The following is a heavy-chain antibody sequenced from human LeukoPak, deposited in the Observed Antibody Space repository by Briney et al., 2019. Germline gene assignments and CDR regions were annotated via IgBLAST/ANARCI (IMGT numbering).Heavy chain of an antibody. J-gene: IGHJ4*02. CDR3: AREGTYYDFWSGVSHTQEFDY. CDR2: ISSSSSTV. D-gene: IGHD3-3*01. V-gene: IGHV3-48*01. Sequence: PGGSLRLSCAASGFTFSSYSMNWVRQAPGKGLEWVSYISSSSSTVYYADSAKGRFTISRDNAKNSLYLQMNSLRAEDTAVYYCAREGTYYDFWSGVSHTQEFDYWGQGTLVTVSS. CDR1: GFTFSSYS.